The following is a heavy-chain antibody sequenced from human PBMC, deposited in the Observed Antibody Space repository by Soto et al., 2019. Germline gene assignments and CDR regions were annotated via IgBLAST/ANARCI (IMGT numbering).Heavy chain of an antibody. CDR3: ARADNIWFGETFDS. CDR2: MYHTAST. V-gene: IGHV4-59*01. J-gene: IGHJ4*02. CDR1: GGSMISFY. Sequence: QVQLQESGPRLVRPSETLSLTCTVSGGSMISFYWSWLRQSPEKGLEWIGYMYHTASTNYNPSFRSLVAMSVDTSKNQFSMNLTSLTAADTAVYYCARADNIWFGETFDSWGQGILVTVSS. D-gene: IGHD3-10*01.